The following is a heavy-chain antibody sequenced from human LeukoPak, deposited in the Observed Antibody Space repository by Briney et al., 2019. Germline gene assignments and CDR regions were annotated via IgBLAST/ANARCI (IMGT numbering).Heavy chain of an antibody. V-gene: IGHV1-46*01. CDR1: GGTFSSYG. CDR3: ARDDRIAVAGPYYFDH. CDR2: INPSTGAT. J-gene: IGHJ4*02. Sequence: ASVKVSCKASGGTFSSYGISWVRQAPGQGLEWMGVINPSTGATTYAQKFQGRVTVTRDTSTSRVYMELSSLRSEDTAVYYCARDDRIAVAGPYYFDHWGQGTLVTVSS. D-gene: IGHD6-19*01.